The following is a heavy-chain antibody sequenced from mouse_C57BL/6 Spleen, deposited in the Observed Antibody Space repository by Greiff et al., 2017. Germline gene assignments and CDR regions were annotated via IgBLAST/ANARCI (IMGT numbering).Heavy chain of an antibody. CDR1: GYTFTSYG. J-gene: IGHJ3*01. Sequence: VKLMESGAELARPGASVKLSCKASGYTFTSYGISWVKQRTGQGLEWIGEIYPRSGNTYYNEKFKGKATLTADKSSSTAYMELRSLTSEDSAVYFCARKDEGWFAYWGQGTLVTVSA. CDR2: IYPRSGNT. CDR3: ARKDEGWFAY. V-gene: IGHV1-81*01.